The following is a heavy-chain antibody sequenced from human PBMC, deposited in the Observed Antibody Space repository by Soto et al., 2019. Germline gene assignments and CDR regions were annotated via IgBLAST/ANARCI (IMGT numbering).Heavy chain of an antibody. V-gene: IGHV3-21*01. CDR2: ISGSSSYI. CDR3: ARDFWSGSTPQYFQH. CDR1: GFTFSSYS. D-gene: IGHD3-3*01. Sequence: TGGSLRLSCASSGFTFSSYSMNWVRQAPGKGLEWVSSISGSSSYIYYADSVKGRFTISRDNAKNSLYLQMNSLRAEDTAVYFCARDFWSGSTPQYFQHWGQGTLVTVSS. J-gene: IGHJ1*01.